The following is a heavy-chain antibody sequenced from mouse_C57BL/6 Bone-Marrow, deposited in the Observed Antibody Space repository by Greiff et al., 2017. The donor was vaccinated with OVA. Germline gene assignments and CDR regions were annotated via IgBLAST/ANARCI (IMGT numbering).Heavy chain of an antibody. CDR3: ARQLRLRNAMDY. V-gene: IGHV1-59*01. D-gene: IGHD3-2*02. Sequence: VKLQQPGAELVRPGTSVKLSCKASGYTFTSYWMHWVKQRPGQGLEWIGVIDPSDSYTNYNQKFKGKATLTVDTSSSTAYMQLSSLTSEDSAVYYCARQLRLRNAMDYWGQGTSVTVSS. CDR1: GYTFTSYW. CDR2: IDPSDSYT. J-gene: IGHJ4*01.